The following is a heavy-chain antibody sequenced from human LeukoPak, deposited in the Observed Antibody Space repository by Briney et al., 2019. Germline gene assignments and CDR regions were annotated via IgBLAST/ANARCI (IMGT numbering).Heavy chain of an antibody. CDR3: ARVGTASSDY. CDR2: ISSSGTTI. V-gene: IGHV3-48*04. J-gene: IGHJ4*02. Sequence: GGSLRLSCAASGFTFSSYSMNWVRQAPGKGLEWVSFISSSGTTIYYADSVKGRFTISRDNAKSSLFLQMNSLRPEDTAVYYCARVGTASSDYWGQGTLVTVSS. D-gene: IGHD2-21*02. CDR1: GFTFSSYS.